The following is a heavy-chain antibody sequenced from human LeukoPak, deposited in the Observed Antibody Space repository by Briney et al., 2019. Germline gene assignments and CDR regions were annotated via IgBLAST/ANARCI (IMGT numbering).Heavy chain of an antibody. D-gene: IGHD6-13*01. V-gene: IGHV3-21*05. CDR2: ISSSRSYI. J-gene: IGHJ4*02. CDR3: XSFIAAPYYFDY. Sequence: GGSLXLSCAASGFTFSSYSMNWVRQAPGKGLEWVSYISSSRSYIYYADSVKGRFTISRDNAKNSLYLQMNSLRDEDTAVYYCXSFIAAPYYFDYWGRGTLVTVSS. CDR1: GFTFSSYS.